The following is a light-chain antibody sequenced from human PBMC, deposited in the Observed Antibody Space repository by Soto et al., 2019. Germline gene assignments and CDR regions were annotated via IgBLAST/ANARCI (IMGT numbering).Light chain of an antibody. CDR2: YDS. J-gene: IGLJ2*01. Sequence: SYELTQPPSVSVAPGKTARITCEGNNIGSKSVHWYQQKPGQAPVLVIYYDSDRPSGIPERFSGSNSGNTATLTISRVEAGDEADYYCQVWDSSSDHLVVFGGGTKVTVL. V-gene: IGLV3-21*04. CDR1: NIGSKS. CDR3: QVWDSSSDHLVV.